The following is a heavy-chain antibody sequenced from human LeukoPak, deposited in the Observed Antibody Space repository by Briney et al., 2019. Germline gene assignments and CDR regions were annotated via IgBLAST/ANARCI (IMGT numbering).Heavy chain of an antibody. J-gene: IGHJ3*02. D-gene: IGHD3-10*01. V-gene: IGHV3-21*01. CDR2: ISSSSSYI. CDR1: GFTFSSYS. CDR3: ARDLYYYGSGSFQNDAFDI. Sequence: PGGSLRLSCAASGFTFSSYSMNWVRQAPGKGLECVSSISSSSSYIYYADSVKGRFTISRDNAKNSLYLQMNSLRAEDTAVYYCARDLYYYGSGSFQNDAFDIWGQGTMVTVSS.